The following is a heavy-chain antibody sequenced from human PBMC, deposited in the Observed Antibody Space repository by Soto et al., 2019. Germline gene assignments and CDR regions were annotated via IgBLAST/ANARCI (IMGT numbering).Heavy chain of an antibody. D-gene: IGHD1-1*01. CDR3: ATWHELEHAFDV. CDR2: LYDLDGS. V-gene: IGHV3-53*01. Sequence: DVPLVESGGGLIQPGESLRLSCAASGFTISGQKYVAWVRQAQGKGLEWVSALYDLDGSFYAASVKGRFTTSSDSSKTTVYLPMHDPRPACQAVYYCATWHELEHAFDVWGQGTTVTVSS. J-gene: IGHJ3*01. CDR1: GFTISGQKY.